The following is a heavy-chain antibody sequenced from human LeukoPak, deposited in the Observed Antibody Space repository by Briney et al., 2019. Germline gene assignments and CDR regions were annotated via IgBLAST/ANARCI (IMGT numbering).Heavy chain of an antibody. Sequence: TSETLSLTCAVYGGSFSGYYWSWIRQPPGKGLGWIGEINHSGSTNYNPSLKSRATISVDTSKNQFSLKLSSVTAADTAVYYCARGINYDFWSGYFHYYYMDVWGKGTTVTVSS. CDR2: INHSGST. V-gene: IGHV4-34*01. J-gene: IGHJ6*03. CDR3: ARGINYDFWSGYFHYYYMDV. D-gene: IGHD3-3*01. CDR1: GGSFSGYY.